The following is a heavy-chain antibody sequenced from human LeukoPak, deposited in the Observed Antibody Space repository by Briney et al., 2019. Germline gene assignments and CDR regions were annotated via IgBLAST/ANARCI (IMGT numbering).Heavy chain of an antibody. CDR2: IRQDDGEK. V-gene: IGHV3-7*03. Sequence: GGSLRLSCVASGFTLSNYWMHWVRQAPGKGLEWVANIRQDDGEKYYVASVKGRFTISRDNAKNSLYLQMNGLRAEDTAVYYCARGGPFGGYWGQGTLVTVSS. J-gene: IGHJ4*02. D-gene: IGHD3-16*01. CDR1: GFTLSNYW. CDR3: ARGGPFGGY.